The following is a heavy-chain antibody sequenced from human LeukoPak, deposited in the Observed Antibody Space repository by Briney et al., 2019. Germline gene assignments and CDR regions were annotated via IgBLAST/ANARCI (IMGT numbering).Heavy chain of an antibody. V-gene: IGHV1-2*02. Sequence: ASVKVSCKASGYTFTGYYMHWVRQAPGQGLEWMGWINPNSGGTNYAQKFQGRVTMTRDMSTSTVYMELSSLRSEDTAVYYCARDSRFEFRAAFDIWGQGTMVTVSS. CDR2: INPNSGGT. D-gene: IGHD3-10*01. CDR1: GYTFTGYY. J-gene: IGHJ3*02. CDR3: ARDSRFEFRAAFDI.